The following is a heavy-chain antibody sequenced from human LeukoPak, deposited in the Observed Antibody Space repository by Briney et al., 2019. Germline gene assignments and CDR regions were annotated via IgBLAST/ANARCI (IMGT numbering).Heavy chain of an antibody. CDR2: MNPNSGNT. J-gene: IGHJ4*02. D-gene: IGHD2-15*01. Sequence: GASVKVSCKASEYTFTSYDINWVRQATGQGLEWMGWMNPNSGNTGYAQKFQGRVTMTRNTSISTAYMELSSLRSEDTAVYYCARVTAIYCSGGSCYLRYWGQGTLVTVSS. CDR1: EYTFTSYD. CDR3: ARVTAIYCSGGSCYLRY. V-gene: IGHV1-8*01.